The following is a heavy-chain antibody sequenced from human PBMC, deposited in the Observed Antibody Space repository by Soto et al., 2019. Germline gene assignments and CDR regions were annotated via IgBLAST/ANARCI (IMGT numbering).Heavy chain of an antibody. CDR1: GFTVSSNY. J-gene: IGHJ5*02. CDR2: IYSGGST. CDR3: AREMITFGGVLAVNWFDP. D-gene: IGHD3-16*02. Sequence: GGSLRLSCAASGFTVSSNYMSWVRQAPGTGLEWVSVIYSGGSTYYADSVKSRFTISRDNSKNTLYLQMNSLRAEDTDVYYCAREMITFGGVLAVNWFDPWGQGTLVTVSS. V-gene: IGHV3-53*01.